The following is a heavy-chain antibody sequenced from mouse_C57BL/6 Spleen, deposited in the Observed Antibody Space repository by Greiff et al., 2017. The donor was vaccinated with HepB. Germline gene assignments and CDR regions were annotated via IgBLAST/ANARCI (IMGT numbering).Heavy chain of an antibody. CDR1: GYTFTSYW. Sequence: QVQLQQPGAELVKPGASVKLSCKASGYTFTSYWMQWVKQRPGQGLEWIGEIDPSDSYTNYNQKFKGKSTLTVDTSSSTSDMQLSSLTSEDSAVYYFASYGSSLPVFADWGQGTLVTVSA. D-gene: IGHD1-1*01. J-gene: IGHJ3*01. CDR3: ASYGSSLPVFAD. V-gene: IGHV1-50*01. CDR2: IDPSDSYT.